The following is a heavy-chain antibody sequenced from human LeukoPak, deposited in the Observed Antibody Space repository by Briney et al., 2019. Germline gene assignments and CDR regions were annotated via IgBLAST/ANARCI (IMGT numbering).Heavy chain of an antibody. CDR3: ARDPTTVVTTTYYFAF. Sequence: SETLSLTCAVHGGSFSGYHWNWIRQSPGKGLEWIGEINDRGHTNYNPSLESRGTISVDTSKKQFSLNLNSVTAADTAVYYCARDPTTVVTTTYYFAFWGRGTLVTVSS. CDR1: GGSFSGYH. J-gene: IGHJ4*02. D-gene: IGHD4-23*01. V-gene: IGHV4-34*01. CDR2: INDRGHT.